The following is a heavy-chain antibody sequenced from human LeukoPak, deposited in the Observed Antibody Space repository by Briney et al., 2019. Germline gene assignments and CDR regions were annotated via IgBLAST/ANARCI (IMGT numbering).Heavy chain of an antibody. J-gene: IGHJ3*02. CDR1: DDSITMYY. CDR3: ARFGGPHAFDI. V-gene: IGHV4-59*01. CDR2: INYSGST. Sequence: SETLSLTCSVSDDSITMYYWTWIRQPPGKGLEWIAYINYSGSTNYNPSLKSRVTISVDTSKNHFSLTLSSVTAADTAVYYCARFGGPHAFDIRGQGTMVTVSS. D-gene: IGHD3-3*01.